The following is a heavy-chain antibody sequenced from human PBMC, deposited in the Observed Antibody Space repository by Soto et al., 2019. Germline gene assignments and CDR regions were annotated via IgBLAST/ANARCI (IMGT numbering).Heavy chain of an antibody. Sequence: ASVKVSCKASGYTFTSYDINWVRQATGQGLEWMGWMNPNSGNTGYAQKFQGRVTMTRNTSISTAYMELSSLRSEDTAVYYCAKSLNGYYDFWSGYPSAFEIWGQGTMVTVTS. J-gene: IGHJ3*02. CDR1: GYTFTSYD. CDR2: MNPNSGNT. D-gene: IGHD3-3*01. CDR3: AKSLNGYYDFWSGYPSAFEI. V-gene: IGHV1-8*01.